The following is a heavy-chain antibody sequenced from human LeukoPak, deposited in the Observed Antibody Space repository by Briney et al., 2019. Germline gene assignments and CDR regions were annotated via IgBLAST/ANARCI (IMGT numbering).Heavy chain of an antibody. V-gene: IGHV1-18*01. CDR1: GYTFTNYA. CDR3: ATSRPDRMVRGVLFDY. D-gene: IGHD3-10*01. Sequence: ASVKVSCKASGYTFTNYAISWVRQAPGQGLEWVGWISAYNGNTNYAQKLQGRVTMTEDTSTDTAYMELSSLRSEDTAVYYCATSRPDRMVRGVLFDYWGQGTLVTVSS. CDR2: ISAYNGNT. J-gene: IGHJ4*02.